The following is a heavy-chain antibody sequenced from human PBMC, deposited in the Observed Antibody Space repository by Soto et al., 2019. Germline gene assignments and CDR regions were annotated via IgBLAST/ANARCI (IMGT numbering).Heavy chain of an antibody. CDR1: GFTFTSSA. CDR2: IVVGSGNT. J-gene: IGHJ6*02. V-gene: IGHV1-58*01. D-gene: IGHD6-13*01. Sequence: SVKVSCKASGFTFTSSAVQWVRQARGQRLEWIGWIVVGSGNTNYAQKFQERVTITRDMSTSTAYMELSSLRSEDTAVYYCAAAPGIAAAGYYYYDGMDVWGQGTTVTVSS. CDR3: AAAPGIAAAGYYYYDGMDV.